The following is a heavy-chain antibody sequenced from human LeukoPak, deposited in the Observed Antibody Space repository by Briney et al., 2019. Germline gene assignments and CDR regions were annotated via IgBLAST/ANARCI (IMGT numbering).Heavy chain of an antibody. Sequence: GGSLRLSCAASGFTFSNYAMSWVRQAPGKGLEWVSVISGSGGSTYHADSVKGRFTISRDNSNNTLYLQMNSLRAEDAAIYYCAKVRSAVVAAATNYWGQGTLVTVSS. V-gene: IGHV3-23*01. CDR3: AKVRSAVVAAATNY. J-gene: IGHJ4*02. CDR1: GFTFSNYA. CDR2: ISGSGGST. D-gene: IGHD2-15*01.